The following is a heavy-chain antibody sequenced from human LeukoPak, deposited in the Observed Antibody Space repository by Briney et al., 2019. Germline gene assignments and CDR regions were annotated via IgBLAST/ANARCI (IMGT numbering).Heavy chain of an antibody. CDR3: ARHDMVRGVFSDAFDI. CDR1: GYRFTSYW. J-gene: IGHJ3*02. Sequence: KPGESLKISCKGSGYRFTSYWIGWVRQMPGKGLEWMGIIYPADSDTRYSPSFQGQVTISADRSISTAYLQWSSLKASDTAMYYCARHDMVRGVFSDAFDIWCQGTMVTVSS. V-gene: IGHV5-51*01. D-gene: IGHD3-10*01. CDR2: IYPADSDT.